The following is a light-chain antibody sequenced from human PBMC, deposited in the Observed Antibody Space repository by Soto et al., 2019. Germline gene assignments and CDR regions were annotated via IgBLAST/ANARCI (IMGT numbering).Light chain of an antibody. V-gene: IGKV3-20*01. Sequence: EIVLTQSPGTLSLSPGERATLSCRASQSVSSSYLAWYQQKPGQAPRLLIYGASSRATGIPDRFSGSGSGTDFTLTISRLEPEDFAVYYCQQYDSFRTFGQGTRVEIK. CDR1: QSVSSSY. CDR3: QQYDSFRT. CDR2: GAS. J-gene: IGKJ1*01.